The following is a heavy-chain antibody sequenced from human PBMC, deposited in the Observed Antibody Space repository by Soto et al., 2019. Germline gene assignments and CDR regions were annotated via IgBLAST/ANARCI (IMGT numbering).Heavy chain of an antibody. CDR1: EFSLNIPRLG. CDR3: ARIRDGYSVDY. J-gene: IGHJ4*02. Sequence: QVPLKESGPLLVQPTETLTLTCTASEFSLNIPRLGVNWIRQPPVRALEWLAHIYSNDEKSYRTSQRSRLTIARGTSKSEVFLTMTNMDSVDTATYYGARIRDGYSVDYWGQGVLVTVSS. D-gene: IGHD3-22*01. V-gene: IGHV2-26*01. CDR2: IYSNDEK.